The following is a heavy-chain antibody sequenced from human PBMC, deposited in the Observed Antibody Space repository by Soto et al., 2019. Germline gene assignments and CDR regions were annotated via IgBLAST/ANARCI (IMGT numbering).Heavy chain of an antibody. J-gene: IGHJ4*02. CDR1: GFTFSGSA. CDR3: TSLDESVEGIYDYIWGSYRLGEKNIDY. V-gene: IGHV3-73*01. Sequence: EVQLVESGGGLVQPGGSLKLSCAASGFTFSGSAMHWVRQASGKGLEWVGRIRSKANSYATAYAASVKGRFTNSRDDSKKTRYLQMNRLKTEDTAVYYCTSLDESVEGIYDYIWGSYRLGEKNIDYWGQGTLVTVSS. D-gene: IGHD3-16*02. CDR2: IRSKANSYAT.